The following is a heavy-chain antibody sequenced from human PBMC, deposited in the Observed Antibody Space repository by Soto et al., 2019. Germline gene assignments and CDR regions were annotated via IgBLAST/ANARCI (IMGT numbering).Heavy chain of an antibody. V-gene: IGHV3-21*06. Sequence: GGSLRLSCAASGFTFSSYAMGWVRQGPGKGLEWVAVVSIGGSTHYADSVRGRFTISRDNAKNSLFVQMNSLTAEDTAVYYCARDPQQRLADSYYYGMDVWGQGTTVTVS. CDR2: VSIGGST. CDR1: GFTFSSYA. D-gene: IGHD6-25*01. J-gene: IGHJ6*02. CDR3: ARDPQQRLADSYYYGMDV.